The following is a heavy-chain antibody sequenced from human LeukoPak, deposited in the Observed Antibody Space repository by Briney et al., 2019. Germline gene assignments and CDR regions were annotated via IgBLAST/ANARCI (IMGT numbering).Heavy chain of an antibody. CDR3: ARENNWRYFDY. V-gene: IGHV4-34*01. J-gene: IGHJ4*02. D-gene: IGHD1-1*01. CDR2: INHSGST. CDR1: GGSFSGYY. Sequence: KASETLSLTCAVYGGSFSGYYWSWIRQPPGKGLEWIGEINHSGSTNYNPSLKSRVTISVDTSNNHFSLKLSSVTAADTAVYYRARENNWRYFDYWGQGTLVTVSS.